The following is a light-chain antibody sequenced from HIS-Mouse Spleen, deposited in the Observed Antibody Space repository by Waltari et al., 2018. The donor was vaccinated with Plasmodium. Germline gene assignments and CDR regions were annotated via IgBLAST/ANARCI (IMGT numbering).Light chain of an antibody. CDR1: QSISSW. Sequence: DIQMTQSPSTLSASVGDRVTITCRASQSISSWFGGYQQKPGKAPNLLIYKASSLESGVPSTFSGSGSGTEFTLTISSLQPDDFATYYCQQYNSYSWTFGQGTKVEIK. J-gene: IGKJ1*01. CDR3: QQYNSYSWT. V-gene: IGKV1-5*03. CDR2: KAS.